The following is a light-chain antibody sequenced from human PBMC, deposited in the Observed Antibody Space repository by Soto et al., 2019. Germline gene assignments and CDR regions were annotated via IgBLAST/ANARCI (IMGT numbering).Light chain of an antibody. V-gene: IGKV3-20*01. CDR3: QQYGSSPGT. J-gene: IGKJ1*01. CDR1: QSISTK. CDR2: GAS. Sequence: IVMTQSPATLSVSPGERATISCTASQSISTKLAWYQQKPGQDPRLIIYGASTRATGIPVRFSGSGSGTDFTLTISRLEPEDFAVYYCQQYGSSPGTFGQGTKVDIK.